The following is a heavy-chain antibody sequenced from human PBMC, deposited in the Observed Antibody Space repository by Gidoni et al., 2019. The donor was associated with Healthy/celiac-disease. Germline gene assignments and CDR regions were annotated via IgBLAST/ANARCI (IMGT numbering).Heavy chain of an antibody. CDR3: ARIKDFWSGYLLYFDY. D-gene: IGHD3-3*01. Sequence: QVTLKESGPVLVKPTETLTLTCTVSGFSLSNARMGVSWIRQPPGKALEWLAHIFSNDEKSSSTSLKSRLTISKDTSKSQVVLTMTNMDPVDTATYYCARIKDFWSGYLLYFDYWGQGTLVTVSS. CDR2: IFSNDEK. J-gene: IGHJ4*02. CDR1: GFSLSNARMG. V-gene: IGHV2-26*01.